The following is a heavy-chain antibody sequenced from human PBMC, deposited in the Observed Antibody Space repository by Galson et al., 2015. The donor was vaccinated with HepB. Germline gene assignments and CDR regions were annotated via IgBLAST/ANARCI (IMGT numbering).Heavy chain of an antibody. CDR3: ARDLYGGYPSYWYSDL. J-gene: IGHJ2*01. CDR1: GFTFSSYS. CDR2: ITNDGGNK. V-gene: IGHV3-30-3*01. D-gene: IGHD5-12*01. Sequence: SLRLSCAVSGFTFSSYSMHWVRQAPGRGLEWVAIITNDGGNKYYADSVKGRFTISRDNSKNTLYLQMNSLRAEDTAVYYCARDLYGGYPSYWYSDLWGRGTLVTVSS.